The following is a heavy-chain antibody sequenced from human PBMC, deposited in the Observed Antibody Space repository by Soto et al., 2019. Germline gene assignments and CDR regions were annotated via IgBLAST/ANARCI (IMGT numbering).Heavy chain of an antibody. J-gene: IGHJ4*01. D-gene: IGHD2-21*02. CDR2: ISAYNGNT. CDR3: AEDWLAYCCGDRKSGFDL. CDR1: GYTFTSYG. V-gene: IGHV1-18*04. Sequence: QVQLVQSGAEVKKPGASVKVSCKASGYTFTSYGISWVRQAPGQGLEWMGWISAYNGNTNYAQKLQGRVTMTTDTTTGTGHMGVRGPESDRTGGYYWAEDWLAYCCGDRKSGFDLLGPGTPGPVFS.